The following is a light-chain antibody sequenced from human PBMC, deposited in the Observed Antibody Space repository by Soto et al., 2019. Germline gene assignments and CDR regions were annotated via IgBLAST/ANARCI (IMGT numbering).Light chain of an antibody. CDR2: AAS. J-gene: IGKJ4*01. CDR1: QGISSY. CDR3: QQYYSYPPVT. V-gene: IGKV1-8*01. Sequence: AIRMTQSPSSLSASTGDGVTITCRASQGISSYLAWYQQKPGKAPKLLIYAASTLQSGVPSRFSGSGSGADFTLTISCLQSEDFATYYCQQYYSYPPVTFGGGTKVDIK.